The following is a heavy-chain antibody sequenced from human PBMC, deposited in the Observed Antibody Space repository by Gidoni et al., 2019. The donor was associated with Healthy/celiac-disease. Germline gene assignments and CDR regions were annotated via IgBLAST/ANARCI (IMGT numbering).Heavy chain of an antibody. V-gene: IGHV3-30*18. CDR2: ISDDGSNK. J-gene: IGHJ6*02. CDR3: AKEDSSSWYQDRYYYGMDV. CDR1: GFTFSSSG. Sequence: QVQLVESGGGVVQPGRSLRLSCAASGFTFSSSGMPWVRQAPGKGLGWVAVISDDGSNKYYADSVKGRFTISRDNSKNTLYLQMNSLRAEDTAVYYCAKEDSSSWYQDRYYYGMDVWGQGTTVTVSS. D-gene: IGHD6-13*01.